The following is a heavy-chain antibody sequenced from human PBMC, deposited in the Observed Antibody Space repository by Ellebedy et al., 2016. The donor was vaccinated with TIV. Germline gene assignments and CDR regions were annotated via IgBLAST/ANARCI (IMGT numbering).Heavy chain of an antibody. CDR2: IYYSGST. J-gene: IGHJ4*02. CDR1: GGSISSYY. V-gene: IGHV4-59*08. Sequence: MPGGSLRLSCTVSGGSISSYYWSWIRQPPGKGLEWIGYIYYSGSTNYNPSLKSRVTISVDTSKNQFSLKLSSVTAADTAVYYCARHVYDILTELYYFDYWGQGTLVTVSS. D-gene: IGHD3-9*01. CDR3: ARHVYDILTELYYFDY.